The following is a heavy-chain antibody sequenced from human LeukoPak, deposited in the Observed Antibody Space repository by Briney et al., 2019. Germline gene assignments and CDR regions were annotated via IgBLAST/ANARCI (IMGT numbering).Heavy chain of an antibody. J-gene: IGHJ5*02. CDR2: INPSGGST. V-gene: IGHV1-46*01. CDR1: GYTFTGYY. CDR3: ARDNSVEDTAWWFDP. D-gene: IGHD4-23*01. Sequence: VSVKVSCKASGYTFTGYYMHWVRQAPGQGLEWMGIINPSGGSTSYAQKFQGRVTMTRDMSTSTDYMELSSLRSEDTAVYYCARDNSVEDTAWWFDPWGQGTLVTVSS.